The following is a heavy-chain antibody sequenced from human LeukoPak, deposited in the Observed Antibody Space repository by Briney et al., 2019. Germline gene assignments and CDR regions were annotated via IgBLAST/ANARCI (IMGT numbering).Heavy chain of an antibody. CDR2: INHSGST. V-gene: IGHV4-34*01. CDR3: AGSYCSSGTCYLFFDY. J-gene: IGHJ4*02. CDR1: GGSFSGYY. D-gene: IGHD2-15*01. Sequence: SETLSLTCAVYGGSFSGYYWSWIRQPPGKGLEWIGEINHSGSTNYNPSLKSRVTISVDTSKNQFSLKLSSVTAADTAVYYCAGSYCSSGTCYLFFDYWGQGTLVTVSS.